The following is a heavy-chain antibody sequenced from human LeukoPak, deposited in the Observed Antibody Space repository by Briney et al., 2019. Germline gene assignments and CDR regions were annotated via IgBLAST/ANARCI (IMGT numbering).Heavy chain of an antibody. D-gene: IGHD3-10*01. CDR3: STDSGRSYFYFDF. Sequence: ASVKVSCKISGFGLSVLSIHWMRQAPGKGLEWVGGIRPENGEPIFAQKFRGRVTITEDTFTDTGYLELRGLTSEDTAVYYCSTDSGRSYFYFDFWGQGTLVTVSS. CDR1: GFGLSVLS. J-gene: IGHJ4*02. V-gene: IGHV1-24*01. CDR2: IRPENGEP.